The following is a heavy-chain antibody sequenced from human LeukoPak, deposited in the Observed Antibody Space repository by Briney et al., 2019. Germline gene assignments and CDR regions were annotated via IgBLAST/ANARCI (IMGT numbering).Heavy chain of an antibody. J-gene: IGHJ4*02. CDR3: AKQLGYCSDGSCYFPY. CDR2: ISNNGGYT. D-gene: IGHD2-15*01. CDR1: GFTFISSA. Sequence: GGSLRLSCAASGFTFISSAKSGVRQAPWKGLEWVSAISNNGGYTYYADSVQGRFTISRDNSKSTLCLQMNSLRAEDTAVYYCAKQLGYCSDGSCYFPYWGQGTLVTVSS. V-gene: IGHV3-23*01.